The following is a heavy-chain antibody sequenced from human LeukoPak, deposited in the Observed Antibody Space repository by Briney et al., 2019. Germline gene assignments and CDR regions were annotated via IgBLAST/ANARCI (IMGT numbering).Heavy chain of an antibody. CDR1: GFTLSSYA. D-gene: IGHD6-13*01. CDR2: ISYDGSNK. Sequence: GGSLRLSCAASGFTLSSYAMHWVRQAPGKGLEWVAVISYDGSNKYYADSVKGRFTISRDNSKNTLYLQMNSLRAEDTAVYYCARDRTFYSSSWSGYYYYGMDVWGQGTTVTVSS. J-gene: IGHJ6*02. CDR3: ARDRTFYSSSWSGYYYYGMDV. V-gene: IGHV3-30*04.